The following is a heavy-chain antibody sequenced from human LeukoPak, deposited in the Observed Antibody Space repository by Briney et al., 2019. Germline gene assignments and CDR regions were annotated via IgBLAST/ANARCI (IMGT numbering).Heavy chain of an antibody. J-gene: IGHJ4*02. CDR2: IYYSGST. Sequence: SQTLSLTCTVSGGSISSGDYYWSWIRQPPGKGLEWIGYIYYSGSTYYNPSLKSRVTISVDTSKNQFSLKLSSVTAADTAVYYCARAAAGLILLDYWGQGTLVTVSS. CDR1: GGSISSGDYY. V-gene: IGHV4-30-4*01. CDR3: ARAAAGLILLDY. D-gene: IGHD6-13*01.